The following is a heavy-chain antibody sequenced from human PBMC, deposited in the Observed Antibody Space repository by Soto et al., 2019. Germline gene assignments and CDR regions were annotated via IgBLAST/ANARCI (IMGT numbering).Heavy chain of an antibody. CDR1: GYSFTSYW. Sequence: GESLKISCKGSGYSFTSYWISWVRQMPWKGLEWMGRIDPSDSYTNYSPSFQGHVTISADKSISTAYLQWSSLKASDTAMYYCARLRSNTMVAHYYYGMDVWGQGTTVTVSS. CDR3: ARLRSNTMVAHYYYGMDV. J-gene: IGHJ6*02. V-gene: IGHV5-10-1*01. D-gene: IGHD3-10*01. CDR2: IDPSDSYT.